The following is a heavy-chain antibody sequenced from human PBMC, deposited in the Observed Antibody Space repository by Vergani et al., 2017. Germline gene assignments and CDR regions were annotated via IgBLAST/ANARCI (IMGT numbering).Heavy chain of an antibody. Sequence: QVQLVQSGAEVKKPGSSVKVSCKASGGTFSSYAISWVRQAPGQGLEWMGGIIPIFGTANYAQKFQGRVTNTADESTSTAYMELSSLRSEDTAVYYCARNGYGDYGFLVGYFDYWGQGTLVTVSS. D-gene: IGHD4-17*01. CDR1: GGTFSSYA. CDR2: IIPIFGTA. V-gene: IGHV1-69*01. J-gene: IGHJ4*02. CDR3: ARNGYGDYGFLVGYFDY.